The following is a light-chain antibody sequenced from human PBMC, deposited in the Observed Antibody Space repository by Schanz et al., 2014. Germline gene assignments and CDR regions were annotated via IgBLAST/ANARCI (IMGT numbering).Light chain of an antibody. CDR1: TGVVTSGHY. V-gene: IGLV7-46*01. J-gene: IGLJ3*02. CDR3: LLSYSDVRL. CDR2: DAT. Sequence: QAVVTQEPSLTVSPGGTVTLTCDSSTGVVTSGHYPYWFQQKPGQAPRTLIYDATNKHSWTPARFSGSLLGGKAALTLSGAQPEDEADYYCLLSYSDVRLFGGGTKLTVL.